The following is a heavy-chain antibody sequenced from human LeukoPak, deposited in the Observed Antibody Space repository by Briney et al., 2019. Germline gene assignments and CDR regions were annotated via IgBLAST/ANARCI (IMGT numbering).Heavy chain of an antibody. J-gene: IGHJ4*02. CDR2: IKPDGSGK. CDR3: ARESFEY. Sequence: PGGSLRLSCVASGFTFSSYEMNWARQAPGKGLEWVANIKPDGSGKYYADSVKGRFTISRDNAKDSLYLQMNSLRGDDTAVYYCARESFEYWGQGVLVTVSS. V-gene: IGHV3-7*04. CDR1: GFTFSSYE.